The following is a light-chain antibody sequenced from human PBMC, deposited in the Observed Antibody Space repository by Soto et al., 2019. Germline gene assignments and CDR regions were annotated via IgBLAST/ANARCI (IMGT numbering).Light chain of an antibody. Sequence: EIGVTKWPGPLPLSTGERATLSCRAIQSVSSSYLAWYQQKPGQAPRLLSYGASSRATGIPDRFSGSGSGTDFALTISSLEPEDVAVDYCQQRGYRRPWTVGQGTKVDIK. CDR3: QQRGYRRPWT. J-gene: IGKJ1*01. V-gene: IGKV3D-20*02. CDR1: QSVSSSY. CDR2: GAS.